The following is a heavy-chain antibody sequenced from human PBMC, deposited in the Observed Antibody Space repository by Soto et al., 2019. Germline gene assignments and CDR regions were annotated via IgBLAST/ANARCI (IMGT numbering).Heavy chain of an antibody. J-gene: IGHJ5*02. D-gene: IGHD2-8*02. CDR1: GFTFSYAL. V-gene: IGHV3-15*01. CDR3: TTEGIYSHTGGSFEP. Sequence: PGGSLRLSCAASGFTFSYALISWVRQAPWKGLSSVGRIKSKPDGGATDYAAPVKGRFTISRDDSGNTLYLQMNSLKTEDTAVYCWTTEGIYSHTGGSFEPWGQGNLVAVCS. CDR2: IKSKPDGGAT.